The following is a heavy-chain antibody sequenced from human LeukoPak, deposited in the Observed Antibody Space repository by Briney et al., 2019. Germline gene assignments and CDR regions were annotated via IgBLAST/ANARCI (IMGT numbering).Heavy chain of an antibody. CDR3: ARGTNSNSWYYAY. D-gene: IGHD6-13*01. CDR1: GGSISSYY. J-gene: IGHJ4*02. Sequence: SETLSLTCTVSGGSISSYYWSWIRQPPGKGLEWIGYIYYTGSSNYNPSLKSRVTISIDTSKNQFSLKLTSVTAADTAVHYCARGTNSNSWYYAYWGQGTLVTVSS. CDR2: IYYTGSS. V-gene: IGHV4-59*01.